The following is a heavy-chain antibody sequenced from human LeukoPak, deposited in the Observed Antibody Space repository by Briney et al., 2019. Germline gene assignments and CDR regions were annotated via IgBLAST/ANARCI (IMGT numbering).Heavy chain of an antibody. J-gene: IGHJ4*02. Sequence: WXNXVRQAPGKGLEWVANIEDDGNKKNYVDSVKGRFTISRDDVKNSIYLQMNSLRADDTAVYYCARGRGIALWGQGTLVTVSS. V-gene: IGHV3-7*01. CDR2: IEDDGNKK. CDR3: ARGRGIAL. D-gene: IGHD6-13*01. CDR1: W.